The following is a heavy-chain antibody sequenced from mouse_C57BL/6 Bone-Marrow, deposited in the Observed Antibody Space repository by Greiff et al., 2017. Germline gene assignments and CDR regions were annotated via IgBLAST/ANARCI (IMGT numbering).Heavy chain of an antibody. V-gene: IGHV1-81*01. CDR2: IYPRSGNT. CDR3: ATLRRDWYFDV. D-gene: IGHD1-2*01. Sequence: QVQLQQSGAELARPGASVKLSCKASGYTFTSYGISWAKQSTGQGLEWIGEIYPRSGNTYYNEKFKGKATLTADKSSSTAYMELRSLTSEDSAVYFCATLRRDWYFDVWGTGTTVTVSS. CDR1: GYTFTSYG. J-gene: IGHJ1*03.